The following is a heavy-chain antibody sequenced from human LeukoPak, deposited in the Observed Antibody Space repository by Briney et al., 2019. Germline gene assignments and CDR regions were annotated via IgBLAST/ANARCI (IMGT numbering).Heavy chain of an antibody. CDR3: ATSHDVKTAPYDL. Sequence: SETLSLTCTVSGGSISSYYWSWVRQSPGKGLEWIGYIFTSGWTDYNPSLKGRVTMSVDTSKNQLSMELRFLTAADTAVYYCATSHDVKTAPYDLWGQGTLVTDSS. V-gene: IGHV4-4*09. CDR2: IFTSGWT. CDR1: GGSISSYY. D-gene: IGHD2-21*01. J-gene: IGHJ5*02.